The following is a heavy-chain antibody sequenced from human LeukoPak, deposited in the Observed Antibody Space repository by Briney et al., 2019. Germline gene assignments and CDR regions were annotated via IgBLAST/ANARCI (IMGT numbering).Heavy chain of an antibody. CDR3: AGGSGSYFPDY. CDR2: ISGSSDYR. Sequence: PGGSLRLSCAASGFTFRTYSRNWVRQAPGRGLECVSYISGSSDYRYYADSVKGRFTDSRDNAKDSLYLQMNRLRDEDTAVYYCAGGSGSYFPDYWGQGTLVTVSS. J-gene: IGHJ4*02. CDR1: GFTFRTYS. D-gene: IGHD3-10*01. V-gene: IGHV3-21*01.